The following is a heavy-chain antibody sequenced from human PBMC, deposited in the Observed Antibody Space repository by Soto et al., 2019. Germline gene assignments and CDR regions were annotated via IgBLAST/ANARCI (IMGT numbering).Heavy chain of an antibody. CDR3: ARAATPVAYFDY. J-gene: IGHJ4*02. Sequence: GGTLRLSCAGSGFTFSDYYRSWVRQAPGKGLDWVSYLTSSGSTRYYADSVKGRFTISRDNVNNPLYLQMTSLRAADTAVYYCARAATPVAYFDYWGQGALVTVSS. CDR2: LTSSGSTR. D-gene: IGHD6-25*01. CDR1: GFTFSDYY. V-gene: IGHV3-11*01.